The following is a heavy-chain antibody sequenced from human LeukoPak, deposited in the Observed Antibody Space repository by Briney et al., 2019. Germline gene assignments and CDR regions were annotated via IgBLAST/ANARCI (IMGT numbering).Heavy chain of an antibody. V-gene: IGHV4-59*01. CDR3: ARDKAVRGVIIGDHYYYYGMDV. J-gene: IGHJ6*04. D-gene: IGHD3-10*01. CDR1: GGSISSYY. Sequence: SETLSLTCTVSGGSISSYYWSWIRQPPGKGLEWIGYIYYSGGTNYNPSLKSRVTISVDTSKNQFSLKLSSVTAADTAVYYCARDKAVRGVIIGDHYYYYGMDVWGKGTTVTVSS. CDR2: IYYSGGT.